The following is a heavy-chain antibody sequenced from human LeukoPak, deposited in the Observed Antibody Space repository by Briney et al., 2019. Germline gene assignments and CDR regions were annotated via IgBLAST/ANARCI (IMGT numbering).Heavy chain of an antibody. CDR3: ARDWSCSD. J-gene: IGHJ4*02. CDR2: ISHDSGDT. Sequence: PGXXLEWMGWISHDSGDTNYAQKFQDRVTLTRDTSIATAYMELRALTSDDTAIYYCARDWSCSDWGQGTLVTVSS. D-gene: IGHD2-15*01. V-gene: IGHV1-2*02.